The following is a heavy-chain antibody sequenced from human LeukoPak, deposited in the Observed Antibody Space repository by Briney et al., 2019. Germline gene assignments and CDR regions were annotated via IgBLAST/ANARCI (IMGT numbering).Heavy chain of an antibody. Sequence: GESLKISCEGSGYSFSSYWIGWVRQMPGKGLEWMGIIYPGDSDTRYSPTFQGQVTISVDKSISTAHLQWSSLKASDTAMYYCARQVASYWYFDLWGRGTLVTVSS. CDR2: IYPGDSDT. V-gene: IGHV5-51*01. D-gene: IGHD5-12*01. J-gene: IGHJ2*01. CDR3: ARQVASYWYFDL. CDR1: GYSFSSYW.